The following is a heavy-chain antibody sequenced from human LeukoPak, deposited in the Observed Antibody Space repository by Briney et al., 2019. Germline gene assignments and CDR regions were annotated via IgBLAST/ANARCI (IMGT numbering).Heavy chain of an antibody. CDR2: IKQDGSEK. CDR1: GFTFSSYW. V-gene: IGHV3-7*01. J-gene: IGHJ5*02. Sequence: HPGGSLRLSCAASGFTFSSYWMSWVRQAPAKGLEWVANIKQDGSEKYYVDSVKGRFTISRDNAKNSLYLQMNSLRAEDTAVYYCARDDCSSISCYHNWFDPWGQGTLVTVSS. CDR3: ARDDCSSISCYHNWFDP. D-gene: IGHD2-2*01.